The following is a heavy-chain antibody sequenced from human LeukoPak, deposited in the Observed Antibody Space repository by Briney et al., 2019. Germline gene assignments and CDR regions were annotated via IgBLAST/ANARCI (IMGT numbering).Heavy chain of an antibody. CDR1: GYTFTRYD. Sequence: ASVKVSCKASGYTFTRYDINWVRQATGQGLEWMGWVNPNSGYTGYAQKFQGRVTITRDTSINTACMELSSLRSEDTAVYYCARVDGSPDSWGQGTLVTVSS. V-gene: IGHV1-8*03. J-gene: IGHJ4*02. CDR3: ARVDGSPDS. D-gene: IGHD2-15*01. CDR2: VNPNSGYT.